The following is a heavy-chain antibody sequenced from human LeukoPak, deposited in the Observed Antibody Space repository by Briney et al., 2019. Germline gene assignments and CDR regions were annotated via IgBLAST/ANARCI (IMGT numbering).Heavy chain of an antibody. D-gene: IGHD1-7*01. CDR1: GGSFSGYY. CDR2: INHSGST. V-gene: IGHV4-34*01. J-gene: IGHJ6*03. CDR3: ARRTSAGHYYMDV. Sequence: SETLSLTCAVYGGSFSGYYWSWIRQPPGKGLGWIGEINHSGSTNYNPSLKSRVTISVDTSKNQFSLKLSSVTAADTAVYYCARRTSAGHYYMDVWGKGTTVTVSS.